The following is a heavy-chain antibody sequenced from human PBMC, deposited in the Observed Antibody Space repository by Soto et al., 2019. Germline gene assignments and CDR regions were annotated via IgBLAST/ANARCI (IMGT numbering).Heavy chain of an antibody. Sequence: SETLSLTCTVSGGSISSYYWSSIRQPPGKGLEWIGYIYYSGSTNYNPSLKSRVTISVDTSKNQFSLKLSSVTAADTAVYYCARERAMTTVTTGSYYYGMDVWGQGTTVTVSS. CDR3: ARERAMTTVTTGSYYYGMDV. V-gene: IGHV4-59*01. J-gene: IGHJ6*02. CDR1: GGSISSYY. CDR2: IYYSGST. D-gene: IGHD4-4*01.